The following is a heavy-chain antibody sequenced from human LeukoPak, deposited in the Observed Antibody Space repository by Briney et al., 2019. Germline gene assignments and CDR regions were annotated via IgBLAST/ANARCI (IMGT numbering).Heavy chain of an antibody. CDR2: ITGDGDGA. J-gene: IGHJ4*02. CDR1: GFTFTRYA. V-gene: IGHV3-23*01. Sequence: GASLRLYCAASGFTFTRYAMTWVRQAPGRGLEGVSTITGDGDGAYYPDSVKGRFTTSRDNAKNTLYLQMNSLRADGTAVYYCAKESSSRGWYDRVYWGQGTLVTVSS. CDR3: AKESSSRGWYDRVY. D-gene: IGHD6-19*01.